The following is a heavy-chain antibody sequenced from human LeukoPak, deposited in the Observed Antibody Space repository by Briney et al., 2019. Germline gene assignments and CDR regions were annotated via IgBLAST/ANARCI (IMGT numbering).Heavy chain of an antibody. Sequence: GGSLRLSCAASGFTFTTYTMHWLRQAPGKGLEWVSSISSRSSNIDYTDSVKGRFIISRDNAKNSLYLQMNSLRAEDTAVYYCAREGNSWYDYWGQGTLVTVSS. J-gene: IGHJ4*02. CDR3: AREGNSWYDY. D-gene: IGHD6-13*01. V-gene: IGHV3-21*01. CDR1: GFTFTTYT. CDR2: ISSRSSNI.